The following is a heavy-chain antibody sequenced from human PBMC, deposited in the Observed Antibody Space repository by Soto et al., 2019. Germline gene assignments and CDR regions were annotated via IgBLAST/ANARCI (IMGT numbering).Heavy chain of an antibody. CDR1: GFTFSSYA. D-gene: IGHD3-22*01. Sequence: GGSLRLSCAASGFTFSSYAMSWVRQAPGKGLEWVSAISGSGGSTYYADSVKGRFTISRDNSKNTLYLQMNSLRAEDTAVYYCAKGEYYYDSSGYYYFDYWGQGTLVTVSS. V-gene: IGHV3-23*01. J-gene: IGHJ4*02. CDR2: ISGSGGST. CDR3: AKGEYYYDSSGYYYFDY.